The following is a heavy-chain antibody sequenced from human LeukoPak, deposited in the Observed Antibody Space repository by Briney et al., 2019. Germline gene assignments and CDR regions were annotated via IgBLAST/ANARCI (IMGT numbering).Heavy chain of an antibody. CDR2: IWYDGSNK. CDR3: ARAGQHDMTSGRGYYLDY. CDR1: GFTFSSYA. D-gene: IGHD3-9*01. Sequence: GGSLRLSCAASGFTFSSYAMVWVRQAPGKGLEWVALIWYDGSNKYYADSVKGRFTISRDNSRDALFLQIDSLRAEDTAVYYCARAGQHDMTSGRGYYLDYWAQGTLVTVSS. J-gene: IGHJ4*02. V-gene: IGHV3-33*01.